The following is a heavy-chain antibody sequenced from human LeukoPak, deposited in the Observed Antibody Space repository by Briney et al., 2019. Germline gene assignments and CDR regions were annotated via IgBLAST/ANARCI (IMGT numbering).Heavy chain of an antibody. V-gene: IGHV3-30*18. CDR2: ISYDGSNK. CDR3: AKLWAAAGTRDY. CDR1: GFTVSSNY. Sequence: GGSLRLSCAASGFTVSSNYMSWVRQAPGKGLEWVAVISYDGSNKYYADSVKGRFTISRDNSKNTLYLQMNSLRAEDTAVYYCAKLWAAAGTRDYWGQGTLVTVSS. J-gene: IGHJ4*02. D-gene: IGHD6-13*01.